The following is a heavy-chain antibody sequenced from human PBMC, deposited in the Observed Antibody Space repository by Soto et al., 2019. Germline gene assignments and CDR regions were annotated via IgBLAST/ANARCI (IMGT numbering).Heavy chain of an antibody. V-gene: IGHV4-34*10. J-gene: IGHJ4*02. CDR1: GGSFSGYY. CDR2: VNHSGST. CDR3: AADDMTTFI. D-gene: IGHD1-1*01. Sequence: SETLSLTCAVYGGSFSGYYWSWIRQPPGKGLEWIGEVNHSGSTNYNPSLKSRVTFTRDMSTSTVYMELSSLKSEDTAVYYCAADDMTTFIWGQGTLVTVSS.